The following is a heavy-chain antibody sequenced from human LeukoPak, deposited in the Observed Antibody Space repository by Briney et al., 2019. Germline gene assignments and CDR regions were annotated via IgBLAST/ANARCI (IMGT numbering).Heavy chain of an antibody. Sequence: SETLSLTCTVSGGSISSYYWSWIRQPPGKGLEWIGYIYYSGSTNYNPSLKSRVTISVDRSKNQFSLKLSSVTAADTAVYYCARAAAAGSPYFDYWGQGTLVTVSS. V-gene: IGHV4-59*12. J-gene: IGHJ4*02. D-gene: IGHD6-13*01. CDR2: IYYSGST. CDR3: ARAAAAGSPYFDY. CDR1: GGSISSYY.